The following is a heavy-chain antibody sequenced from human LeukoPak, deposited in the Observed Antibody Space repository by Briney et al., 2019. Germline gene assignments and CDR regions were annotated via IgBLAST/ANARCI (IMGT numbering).Heavy chain of an antibody. V-gene: IGHV3-21*01. D-gene: IGHD3-10*02. CDR2: ISSSSSYI. CDR3: AELGITMIGGV. Sequence: GGSLRLSCAASGFTFSTYSMNWVRQAPGKGLEWVSSISSSSSYIYYADSVKGRFTISRDNAKNSLYLQMNSLRAEDTAVYYCAELGITMIGGVWGRGTTVTISS. CDR1: GFTFSTYS. J-gene: IGHJ6*04.